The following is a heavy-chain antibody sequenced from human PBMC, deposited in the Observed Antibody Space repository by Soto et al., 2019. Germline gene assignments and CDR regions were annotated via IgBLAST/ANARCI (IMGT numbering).Heavy chain of an antibody. J-gene: IGHJ5*02. Sequence: QVQLVQSGAEVKKPGASVKVSCKASGYTFTSYDINWVRQATGQGLEWMGWMNPNSGNTGYAQKFQGRVTMTRNTSXITAYMELSSLRSEDTAVYYCARGMFDSGYDKWFDPWGQGTLVTVSS. CDR3: ARGMFDSGYDKWFDP. V-gene: IGHV1-8*01. CDR1: GYTFTSYD. D-gene: IGHD5-12*01. CDR2: MNPNSGNT.